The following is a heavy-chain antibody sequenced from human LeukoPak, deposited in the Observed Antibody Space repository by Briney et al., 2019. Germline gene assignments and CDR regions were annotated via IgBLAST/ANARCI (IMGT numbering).Heavy chain of an antibody. J-gene: IGHJ4*02. CDR1: GFTFEDYA. CDR2: IRSKDFGRTT. Sequence: GGSLRLTCTTSGFTFEDYAMTWVRQAPGKGLEWVGFIRSKDFGRTTEYAASVKGRFTVSRDDSRGIAYLQMNSLKSEDTATYYCARLITGTGWKYYFDHWGQGTLITVSS. V-gene: IGHV3-49*04. CDR3: ARLITGTGWKYYFDH. D-gene: IGHD1-14*01.